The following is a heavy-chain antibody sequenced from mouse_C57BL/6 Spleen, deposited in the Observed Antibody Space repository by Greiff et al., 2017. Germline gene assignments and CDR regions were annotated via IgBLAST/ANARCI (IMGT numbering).Heavy chain of an antibody. CDR2: INYDGSST. Sequence: EVKLMESEGGLVQPGSSMKLSCTASGFTFSDYYMAWVRQVPEKGLEWVANINYDGSSTYYLDSLKSRFIISRDNAKNILYLQMSSLKSEDTATYYCARGSGSNYFFMDYWGQGTSVTVSS. V-gene: IGHV5-16*01. D-gene: IGHD2-5*01. J-gene: IGHJ4*01. CDR3: ARGSGSNYFFMDY. CDR1: GFTFSDYY.